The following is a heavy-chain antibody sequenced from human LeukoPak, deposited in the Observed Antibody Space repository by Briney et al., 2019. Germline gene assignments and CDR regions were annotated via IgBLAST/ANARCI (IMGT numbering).Heavy chain of an antibody. Sequence: GGSLRLSCAASGFTFSSYSMNWVRQAPGKGLEWVSSISSSSSYIYYADSVKGRFTISRDNAKNSLYLQMSSLRAEDTAVYYCAREPDTAMVTGLDYWGQGTLVTVSS. CDR2: ISSSSSYI. D-gene: IGHD5-18*01. CDR3: AREPDTAMVTGLDY. V-gene: IGHV3-21*01. CDR1: GFTFSSYS. J-gene: IGHJ4*02.